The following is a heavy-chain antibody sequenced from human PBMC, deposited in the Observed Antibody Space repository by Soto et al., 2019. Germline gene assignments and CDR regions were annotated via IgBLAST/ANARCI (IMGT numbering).Heavy chain of an antibody. J-gene: IGHJ4*02. D-gene: IGHD5-18*01. Sequence: GWSLRLSCASSLFTFSNYGMHWVRQAPGKGLEWVAVISHDGTVKYYADSVKGRFTISRDNFQNTLDLQMDSLRAEDTAVYYCAKERDTRSSSCFDSWGQGTLVTVSS. CDR2: ISHDGTVK. CDR1: LFTFSNYG. V-gene: IGHV3-30*18. CDR3: AKERDTRSSSCFDS.